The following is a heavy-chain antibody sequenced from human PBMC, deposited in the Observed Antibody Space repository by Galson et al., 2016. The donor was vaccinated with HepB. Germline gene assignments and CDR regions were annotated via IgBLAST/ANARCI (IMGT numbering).Heavy chain of an antibody. Sequence: SLRLSCAASGFTFHIYAMNWVRQAPGKGLEWVAFITGNGGSLFYADSVKGRFTISRDNLENTVYLQMNNLRAEDTAVYYCAKRITSVWQWLAAFDFWGQGTRVTVSS. CDR2: ITGNGGSL. V-gene: IGHV3-23*01. D-gene: IGHD6-19*01. CDR1: GFTFHIYA. J-gene: IGHJ4*02. CDR3: AKRITSVWQWLAAFDF.